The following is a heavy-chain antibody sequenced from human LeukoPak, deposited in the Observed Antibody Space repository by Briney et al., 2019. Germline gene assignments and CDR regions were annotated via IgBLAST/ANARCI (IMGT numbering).Heavy chain of an antibody. CDR2: MSSNSGYI. Sequence: PGGSLRLSCAASGFTFSSYSMNWVRQAPGKGLEWVSFMSSNSGYISYADSVKGRFTISRDNAKNSLYLQMNGLRAEDTAVYYCARDLFYFDSSGYYPSLDYWGQGALVTVSS. D-gene: IGHD3-22*01. CDR3: ARDLFYFDSSGYYPSLDY. V-gene: IGHV3-21*01. J-gene: IGHJ4*02. CDR1: GFTFSSYS.